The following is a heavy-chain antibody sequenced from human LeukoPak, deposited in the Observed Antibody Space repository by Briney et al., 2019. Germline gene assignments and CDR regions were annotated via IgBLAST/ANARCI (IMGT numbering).Heavy chain of an antibody. CDR3: ARHDPVGYYQHGMDV. CDR2: IYYTGAT. D-gene: IGHD2-15*01. V-gene: IGHV4-59*08. Sequence: SETLSLTCTVSGGSLSGYFWSCIRQPPGQGLEFIGYIYYTGATLYNPSLKSRVTMSVDTSKNQFSLKLSSVTAADTAVYYCARHDPVGYYQHGMDVWGQGTTVTVSS. CDR1: GGSLSGYF. J-gene: IGHJ6*02.